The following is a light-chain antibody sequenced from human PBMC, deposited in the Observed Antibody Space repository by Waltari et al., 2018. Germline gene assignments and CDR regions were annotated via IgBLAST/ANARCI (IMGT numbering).Light chain of an antibody. CDR1: QSVTTN. J-gene: IGKJ2*01. CDR3: HQYNDGPPFN. V-gene: IGKV3-15*01. CDR2: GAS. Sequence: EIVMTQSPATLSVSPGERAIISCRASQSVTTNLAWYQQKPGQPPRLLIYGASTRAPDSPARFSGSGSGTEFTLTITSLQSEDFAVYYCHQYNDGPPFNFGQGTKLEIK.